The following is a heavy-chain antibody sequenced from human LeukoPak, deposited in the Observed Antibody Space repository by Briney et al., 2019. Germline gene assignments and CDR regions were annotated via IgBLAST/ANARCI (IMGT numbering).Heavy chain of an antibody. Sequence: SETLSLTCTVSGGSISSYYWSWIRQPAGKGLEWIGRIYTSGSTNYNPSLKSRVTMSVDTSKNQFSLKLSSVTAADTAVYYCARDVGGYCSSTSCYQQPLFDIWGQGTMVTVSS. V-gene: IGHV4-4*07. CDR2: IYTSGST. D-gene: IGHD2-2*03. CDR1: GGSISSYY. CDR3: ARDVGGYCSSTSCYQQPLFDI. J-gene: IGHJ3*02.